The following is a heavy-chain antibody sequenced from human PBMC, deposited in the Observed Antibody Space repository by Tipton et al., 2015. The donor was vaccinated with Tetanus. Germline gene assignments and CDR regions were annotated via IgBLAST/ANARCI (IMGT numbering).Heavy chain of an antibody. Sequence: TLSLTCTVSGGSISSDAHYWRWIRQAPGKGLEWLGYISHSGTTNYNPSLMRRMTLSLDTARGQFSLKLTSVTAADAAVYFCARNRRDFAYDSRGFYSPLFYFDNWGQGLRVTVSS. CDR3: ARNRRDFAYDSRGFYSPLFYFDN. CDR2: ISHSGTT. V-gene: IGHV4-30-4*01. D-gene: IGHD3-22*01. J-gene: IGHJ4*02. CDR1: GGSISSDAHY.